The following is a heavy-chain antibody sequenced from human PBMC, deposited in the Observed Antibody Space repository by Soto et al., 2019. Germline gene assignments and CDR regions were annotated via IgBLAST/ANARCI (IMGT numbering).Heavy chain of an antibody. J-gene: IGHJ3*02. CDR1: GFTFSSYT. Sequence: EVQLVESGGGLVKPGGSLRLSCAAFGFTFSSYTMNWVRQAPGKGLEWVSSISSSSSYIYYADSVKGRFTISRDNAKTSLFLKMNSMRAEDTAVYYCARDRGGDLTAFDIWGQGTMVTVSS. CDR2: ISSSSSYI. V-gene: IGHV3-21*01. D-gene: IGHD3-16*01. CDR3: ARDRGGDLTAFDI.